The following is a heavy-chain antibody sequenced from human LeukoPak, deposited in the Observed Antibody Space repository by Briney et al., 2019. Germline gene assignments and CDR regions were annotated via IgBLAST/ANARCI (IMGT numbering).Heavy chain of an antibody. CDR2: ISGSGGST. CDR1: GFTFSSYA. V-gene: IGHV3-23*01. Sequence: GGSLRLSCAASGFTFSSYAMSWGRQAPGKGLEWVSAISGSGGSTYYADSVKGRFTISRDNSKNTLYLQMNSLRAEDTAVYYCAKDLLPYYYDSSGYSPLDYWGQGTLVTVSS. J-gene: IGHJ4*02. CDR3: AKDLLPYYYDSSGYSPLDY. D-gene: IGHD3-22*01.